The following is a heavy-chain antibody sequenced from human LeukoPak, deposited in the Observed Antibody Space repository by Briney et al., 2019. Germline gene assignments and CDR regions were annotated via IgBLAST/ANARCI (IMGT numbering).Heavy chain of an antibody. Sequence: PSETLSLTCTVSGYSISSGYFWGWIRQPPGKGLEWIGTIYHSGSTYYNASLESRVTISVDTSKNQFSLKLSSVTAADTAVYYCARGGFGYCSGGSCFNYAFDIWGQGTMVTVSS. V-gene: IGHV4-38-2*02. CDR3: ARGGFGYCSGGSCFNYAFDI. J-gene: IGHJ3*02. D-gene: IGHD2-15*01. CDR1: GYSISSGYF. CDR2: IYHSGST.